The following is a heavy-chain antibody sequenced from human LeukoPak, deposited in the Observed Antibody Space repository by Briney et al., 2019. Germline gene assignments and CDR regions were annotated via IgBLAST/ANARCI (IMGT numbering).Heavy chain of an antibody. CDR2: ITGSGGTT. D-gene: IGHD3-9*01. CDR1: GFTFRNYA. J-gene: IGHJ4*02. CDR3: TNWAYDILTGSADY. Sequence: PGESLRLSCAASGFTFRNYAMSWVRQAPGKGLEWVSSITGSGGTTYNTDSVKGRFTISRDNSKNTLYLQMNSLRAEDTAVYYCTNWAYDILTGSADYWGQGTLVTVSS. V-gene: IGHV3-23*01.